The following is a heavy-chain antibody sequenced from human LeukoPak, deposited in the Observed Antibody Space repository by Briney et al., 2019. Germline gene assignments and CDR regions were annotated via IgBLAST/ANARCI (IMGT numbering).Heavy chain of an antibody. CDR3: ARGEANYYYYYGTDV. CDR2: IYSGGST. V-gene: IGHV3-53*01. Sequence: PGGSLRLSCAASGFTVSSNYMSWVRQAPGKGLEWVSVIYSGGSTYYADSVKGRFTISRDNSKNTLYLQMNSLRAEDTAVYYCARGEANYYYYYGTDVWGKGTTVTVSS. J-gene: IGHJ6*04. CDR1: GFTVSSNY.